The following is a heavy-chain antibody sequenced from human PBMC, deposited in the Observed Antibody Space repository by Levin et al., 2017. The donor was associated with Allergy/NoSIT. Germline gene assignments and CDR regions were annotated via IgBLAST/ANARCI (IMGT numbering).Heavy chain of an antibody. D-gene: IGHD6-19*01. V-gene: IGHV2-5*02. CDR3: GHRANGLISGWDQANGDY. J-gene: IGHJ4*02. CDR1: GFSLRPTGEG. CDR2: IYWDDDK. Sequence: SGPTLVKPTQTLTLTCTFPGFSLRPTGEGVAWIRPPPGKALEWLAVIYWDDDKRYSPSLKIRLSFTTDTSKEQVVLTMTYMDPVDTGTYYCGHRANGLISGWDQANGDYWGQGSLVTV.